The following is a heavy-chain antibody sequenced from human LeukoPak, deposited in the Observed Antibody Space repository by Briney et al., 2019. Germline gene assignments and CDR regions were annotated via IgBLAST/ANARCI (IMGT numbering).Heavy chain of an antibody. V-gene: IGHV4-39*07. CDR2: FHYSGST. CDR1: GGSISSSSYY. J-gene: IGHJ4*02. Sequence: PSETLSLTCSVSGGSISSSSYYWGWIRQPPGKGLEWIGSFHYSGSTYYNPSLKSRVTISVNMSKNQFSLKLNSVTAADTAVYYCARGRAKGYCSGGSCYPFFDYWGQGTLVTVSS. D-gene: IGHD2-15*01. CDR3: ARGRAKGYCSGGSCYPFFDY.